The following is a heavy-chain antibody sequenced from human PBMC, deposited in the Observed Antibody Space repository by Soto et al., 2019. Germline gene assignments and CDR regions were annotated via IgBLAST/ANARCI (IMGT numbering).Heavy chain of an antibody. CDR1: GGTFSSYA. J-gene: IGHJ4*02. D-gene: IGHD2-8*02. Sequence: ASVKVSCKASGGTFSSYAISWVRQAPGQGLEWMGGIIPIFGTANYAQKFQGRVTITADESTSTAYMELSSLRSEDTAVYYCARGARVVYAIPAGFDYWGQGTLVTVSS. CDR2: IIPIFGTA. CDR3: ARGARVVYAIPAGFDY. V-gene: IGHV1-69*13.